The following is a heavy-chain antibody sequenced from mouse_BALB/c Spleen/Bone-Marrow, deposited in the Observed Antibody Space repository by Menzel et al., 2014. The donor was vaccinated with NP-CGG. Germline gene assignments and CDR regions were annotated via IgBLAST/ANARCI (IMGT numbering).Heavy chain of an antibody. D-gene: IGHD4-1*01. J-gene: IGHJ2*01. Sequence: EVKVEESGGGLVQPGGSRKLSCAASGFTFSSFGMHWVRQAPEKGLEWVAYISSGSSTIFYADTVKGRFTVSRDNPKNTPFLQMTSLRSEDTAMYYCTRGGNWDDFDYWGQGTTLTVSS. CDR3: TRGGNWDDFDY. V-gene: IGHV5-17*02. CDR2: ISSGSSTI. CDR1: GFTFSSFG.